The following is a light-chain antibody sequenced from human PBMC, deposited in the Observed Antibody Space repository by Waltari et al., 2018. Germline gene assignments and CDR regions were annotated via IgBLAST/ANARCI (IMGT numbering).Light chain of an antibody. CDR3: QQSFTTPT. Sequence: DIQLTQSPSSLSASVGERVTITCRASQTIVRSLNWYQQQPGKAPKLLIYAASNLQSGVPSRFRGSGAGTSFTLTIASLQPEGFATYYGQQSFTTPTCGGGTTVDIK. CDR1: QTIVRS. V-gene: IGKV1-39*01. J-gene: IGKJ4*01. CDR2: AAS.